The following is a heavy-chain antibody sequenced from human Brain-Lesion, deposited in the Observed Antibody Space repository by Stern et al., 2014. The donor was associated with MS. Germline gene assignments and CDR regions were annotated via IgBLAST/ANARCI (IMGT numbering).Heavy chain of an antibody. D-gene: IGHD2-21*01. Sequence: VQLVESGAEVKKPGASVKVSCKASGVTFTTHPITWLRQAPGQGLEWMGGIIPVWSDTNYAQKLQGRTTITTEKPTGTHYKTISSLISDDTAVYYCASSVVATGHWGQGTLVIVS. CDR3: ASSVVATGH. V-gene: IGHV1-69*06. J-gene: IGHJ4*02. CDR2: IIPVWSDT. CDR1: GVTFTTHP.